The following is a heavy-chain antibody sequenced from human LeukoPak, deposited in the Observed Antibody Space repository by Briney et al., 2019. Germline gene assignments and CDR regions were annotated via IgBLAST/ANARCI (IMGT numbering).Heavy chain of an antibody. D-gene: IGHD6-13*01. Sequence: GGSLRLSCAASGFTFSSYAMHWVRQAPGKGLEWVAVISYDGGNKYYADSVKGRFTISRDNSKNTLYLQMNSLRAEVTAVYYCASLPAAAGTFDLWGVFPHWFDPWGQGTLVTVSS. CDR2: ISYDGGNK. CDR1: GFTFSSYA. CDR3: ASLPAAAGTFDLWGVFPHWFDP. V-gene: IGHV3-30-3*01. J-gene: IGHJ5*02.